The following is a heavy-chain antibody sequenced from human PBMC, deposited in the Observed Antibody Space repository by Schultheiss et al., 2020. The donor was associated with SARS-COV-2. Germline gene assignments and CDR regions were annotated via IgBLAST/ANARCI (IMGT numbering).Heavy chain of an antibody. CDR3: ARKRVGATPIDY. CDR2: IYYSGST. J-gene: IGHJ4*02. D-gene: IGHD1-26*01. Sequence: SETLSLTCTVSGGSISSSSYYWSWIRQPPGKGLEWIGSIYYSGSTYYNPSLKSRVTIFVDTSKNQFSLKLTSVTAADTAVYYCARKRVGATPIDYWGQGTLVTVSS. V-gene: IGHV4-39*01. CDR1: GGSISSSSYY.